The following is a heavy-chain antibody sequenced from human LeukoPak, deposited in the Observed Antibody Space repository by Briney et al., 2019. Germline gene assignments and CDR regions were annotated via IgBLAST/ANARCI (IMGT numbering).Heavy chain of an antibody. CDR3: ARAIWSGYSNFDY. CDR2: IYTSGST. D-gene: IGHD3-3*01. J-gene: IGHJ4*02. V-gene: IGHV4-61*02. Sequence: SETLSLTCTVSGGSISSGSYYWSWIRQPAGKGLEWIGRIYTSGSTNYNPSLKSRLTISVDTSKNQFSLKLSSVTAADTAVYYCARAIWSGYSNFDYWGQGTLVTVSS. CDR1: GGSISSGSYY.